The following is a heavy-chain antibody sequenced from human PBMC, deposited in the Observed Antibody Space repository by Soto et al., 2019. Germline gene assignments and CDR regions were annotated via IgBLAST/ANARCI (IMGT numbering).Heavy chain of an antibody. CDR2: IHSGDSNA. D-gene: IGHD3-16*01. V-gene: IGHV5-51*01. CDR1: GYSFSTSS. Sequence: GESLKISCKGSGYSFSTSSTGWVRQMPGKGLEWIGNIHSGDSNARYSPSFQGQVTISVDKSISTTYLEWSSLKATDTAVYYCVKVSPMITFGGAIGNYWGQGTL. CDR3: VKVSPMITFGGAIGNY. J-gene: IGHJ4*02.